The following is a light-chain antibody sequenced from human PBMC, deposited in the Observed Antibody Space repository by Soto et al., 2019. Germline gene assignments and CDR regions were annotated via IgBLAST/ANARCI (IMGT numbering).Light chain of an antibody. CDR1: QSISSW. CDR3: QQSYSTTWT. Sequence: DIQITQSPSTLSASVGDRVTITFRASQSISSWLAWYQQKPGKAPKLLIYDASSLESGVPSRFSGSGSETDFTLTISSLQPEDFATYSCQQSYSTTWTFGQGTKVDIK. V-gene: IGKV1-5*01. J-gene: IGKJ1*01. CDR2: DAS.